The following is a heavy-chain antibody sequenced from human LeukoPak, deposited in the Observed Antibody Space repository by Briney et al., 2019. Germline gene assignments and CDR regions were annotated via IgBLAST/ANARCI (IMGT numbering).Heavy chain of an antibody. J-gene: IGHJ3*02. CDR3: ARASIADDAFDI. CDR1: GGTFSSYA. V-gene: IGHV1-69*13. Sequence: ASVKVSCKAFGGTFSSYAISWVRQAPGQGLEWMGGIIPIFGTANYAQKFQGRVTITADESTSTAYMELSSLRSEDTAVYYCARASIADDAFDIWGQGTMVTVSS. CDR2: IIPIFGTA. D-gene: IGHD6-6*01.